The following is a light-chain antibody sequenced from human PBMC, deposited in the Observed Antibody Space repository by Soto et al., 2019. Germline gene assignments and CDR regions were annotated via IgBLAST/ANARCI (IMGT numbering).Light chain of an antibody. CDR2: EVS. V-gene: IGLV2-14*01. Sequence: QSTLTKPASVSGSPGQSITISCTGTSSDVGGYNYVSWYQQHPGKAPKLLIYEVSYRPSGVSDRFSGSKSGNTASLTISGLQAEDEADYYCSSYTSGSLRVFGTGTKLTVL. CDR1: SSDVGGYNY. J-gene: IGLJ1*01. CDR3: SSYTSGSLRV.